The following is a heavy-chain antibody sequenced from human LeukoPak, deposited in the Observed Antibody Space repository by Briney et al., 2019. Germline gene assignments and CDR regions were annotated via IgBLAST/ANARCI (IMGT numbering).Heavy chain of an antibody. CDR1: GFTFSSYA. V-gene: IGHV3-30-3*01. CDR3: ARGSTVTTEDYYYGMDV. J-gene: IGHJ6*02. D-gene: IGHD4-17*01. Sequence: PGRSLRLSCAASGFTFSSYAMHWVRQAPGEGLEWVAVISYDGSNKYYADSVKGRFTISRDNSKNTLYLQMNSLRAEDTAVYYCARGSTVTTEDYYYGMDVWGQGTTVTVSS. CDR2: ISYDGSNK.